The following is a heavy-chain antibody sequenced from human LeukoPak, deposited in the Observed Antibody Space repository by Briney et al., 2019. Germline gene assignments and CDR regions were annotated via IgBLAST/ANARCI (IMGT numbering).Heavy chain of an antibody. CDR2: IYYSGST. J-gene: IGHJ4*02. CDR3: ARGGSSGYSYG. D-gene: IGHD5-18*01. CDR1: GGSISSYY. Sequence: PSETLSLTCTVSGGSISSYYWSWIRQPPGKGLEWIGYIYYSGSTNYNPSLKSRVTISVDTSKNQFSLQLSSVTAADTAVYYCARGGSSGYSYGWGQGTLVTVSS. V-gene: IGHV4-59*01.